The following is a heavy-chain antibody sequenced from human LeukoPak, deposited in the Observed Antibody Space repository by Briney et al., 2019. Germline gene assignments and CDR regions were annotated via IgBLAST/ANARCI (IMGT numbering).Heavy chain of an antibody. D-gene: IGHD3-3*01. CDR1: GGSVSSGSYY. J-gene: IGHJ4*02. Sequence: PSETLSLTCTVSGGSVSSGSYYWSWIRQPPGKGLEWIGYIYYSGSTNYNPSLKSRVTISVDTSKNQFSPKLSSVTAADTAVYYCARVRHYDFWSGYYKYYFDYWGQGTLVTVSS. CDR2: IYYSGST. V-gene: IGHV4-61*01. CDR3: ARVRHYDFWSGYYKYYFDY.